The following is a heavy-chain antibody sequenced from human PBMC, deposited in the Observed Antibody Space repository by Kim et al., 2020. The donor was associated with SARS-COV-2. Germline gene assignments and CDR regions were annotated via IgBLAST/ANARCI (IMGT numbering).Heavy chain of an antibody. J-gene: IGHJ4*02. CDR3: ARDFPGRLYVFDQ. CDR1: GDILTNPG. Sequence: ASVKVSCKTSGDILTNPGLAWVRQAPGQGLECLGWINLYNNNTEFGEKFQDRVTLTTDTSTNTAYLELRSLTSDDTAIYYCARDFPGRLYVFDQWGQGSLVIVSS. V-gene: IGHV1-18*01. D-gene: IGHD3-16*01. CDR2: INLYNNNT.